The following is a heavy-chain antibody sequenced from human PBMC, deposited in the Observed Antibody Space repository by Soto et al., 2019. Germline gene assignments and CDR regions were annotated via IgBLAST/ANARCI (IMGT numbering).Heavy chain of an antibody. CDR3: ARGPQWLRSDNWFDP. J-gene: IGHJ5*02. CDR2: IHNSGAS. D-gene: IGHD5-12*01. V-gene: IGHV4-59*02. Sequence: QVQLQETGPGLVKPSETLSLTCTVSGASVSGYYWSWIRQTPGKGLEWIGNIHNSGASKYNPSLNSRVTISLDTSKNEFSLKIGSVTTADTAVYYCARGPQWLRSDNWFDPWGQGNLVTVSS. CDR1: GASVSGYY.